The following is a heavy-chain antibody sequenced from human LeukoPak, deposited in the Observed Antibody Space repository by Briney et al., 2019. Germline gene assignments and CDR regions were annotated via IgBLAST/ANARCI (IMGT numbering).Heavy chain of an antibody. CDR3: ARGIADPYPFDS. CDR2: IYSTGST. J-gene: IGHJ4*02. CDR1: GGSINFYY. V-gene: IGHV4-4*07. D-gene: IGHD6-13*01. Sequence: SETLTLTCTVSGGSINFYYWNWIRQPAGKGLEWIGRIYSTGSTNYSPSLKSRVTMSVDKSKNQFSLNLSSVTAADTAVYYCARGIADPYPFDSWGQGILVTVSS.